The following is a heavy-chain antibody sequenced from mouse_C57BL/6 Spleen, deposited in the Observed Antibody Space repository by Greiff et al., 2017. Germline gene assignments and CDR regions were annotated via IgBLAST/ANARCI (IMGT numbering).Heavy chain of an antibody. CDR2: ISSGGSYT. Sequence: EVHLVESGGDLVKPGGSLKLSCAASGFTFSSYGMSWVRQTPDKRLEWVATISSGGSYTYYPDSVKGRFTISRDNAKNTLYLQMSSLKSEDTAMYYCAREEGYGSSYNYAMDYWGQGTSVTVSS. CDR1: GFTFSSYG. J-gene: IGHJ4*01. V-gene: IGHV5-6*01. D-gene: IGHD1-1*01. CDR3: AREEGYGSSYNYAMDY.